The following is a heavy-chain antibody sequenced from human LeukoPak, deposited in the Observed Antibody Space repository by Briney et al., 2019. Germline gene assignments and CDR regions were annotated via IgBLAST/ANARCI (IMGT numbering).Heavy chain of an antibody. Sequence: SETLSLTCTVSGGSIINYYWTWIRQPAGKGLELSGYIFDNGGTNYNPSLKSRVTISLDTSKNQFSLNLSSVTAADTALYYCARGVDYYDPSGYYSAFDFWGQGTLVTVSS. CDR1: GGSIINYY. D-gene: IGHD3-22*01. V-gene: IGHV4-59*01. CDR2: IFDNGGT. CDR3: ARGVDYYDPSGYYSAFDF. J-gene: IGHJ4*02.